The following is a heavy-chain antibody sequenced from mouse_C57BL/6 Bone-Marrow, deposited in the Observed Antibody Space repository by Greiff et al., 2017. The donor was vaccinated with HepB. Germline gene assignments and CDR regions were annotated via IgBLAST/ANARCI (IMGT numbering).Heavy chain of an antibody. Sequence: LMESGPGLVQPSQSLSITCTVSGFSLTSYGVHWVRQSPGKGLEWLGVIWSGGSTDYNAAFISRLSISKDNSKSQVFFKMNSLQADDTAIYYRARGWVTTVVAGFDYWGQGTTLTVSS. V-gene: IGHV2-2*01. CDR2: IWSGGST. CDR1: GFSLTSYG. CDR3: ARGWVTTVVAGFDY. J-gene: IGHJ2*01. D-gene: IGHD1-1*01.